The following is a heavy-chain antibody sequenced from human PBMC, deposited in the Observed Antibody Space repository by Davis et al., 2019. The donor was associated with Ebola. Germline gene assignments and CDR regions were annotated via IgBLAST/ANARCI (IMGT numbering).Heavy chain of an antibody. Sequence: ASVKVSCKASGGTFSSYTISWVRQAPGQGLEWMGRINPNSGGTNYAQKFQGRVTMTRDTSISTAYMELSRLRSDGTAVYYCARYGVFGVVGFDYWGQGTLVTVSS. J-gene: IGHJ4*02. CDR2: INPNSGGT. V-gene: IGHV1-2*06. CDR3: ARYGVFGVVGFDY. CDR1: GGTFSSYT. D-gene: IGHD3-3*01.